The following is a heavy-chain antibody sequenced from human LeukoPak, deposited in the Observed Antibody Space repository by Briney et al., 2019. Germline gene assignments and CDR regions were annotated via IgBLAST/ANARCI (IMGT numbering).Heavy chain of an antibody. Sequence: SETLSLTCSVSGGSISSDGSYWRWIRQPPGKGLEWIGYIYYSGSTYYNPSLKSRVTISVDTSKNQFSLKLSSVTAADTAVYYCTRANYYDSTGYLPVVYPSDYWGQGTLVTVSS. CDR3: TRANYYDSTGYLPVVYPSDY. CDR1: GGSISSDGSY. J-gene: IGHJ4*02. CDR2: IYYSGST. V-gene: IGHV4-30-4*08. D-gene: IGHD3-22*01.